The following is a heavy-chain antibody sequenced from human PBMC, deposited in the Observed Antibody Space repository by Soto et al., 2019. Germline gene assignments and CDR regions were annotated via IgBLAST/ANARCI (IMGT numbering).Heavy chain of an antibody. V-gene: IGHV3-23*01. J-gene: IGHJ6*02. D-gene: IGHD3-10*01. CDR3: AKDFDDTMVRGVIADYYYYGMDV. CDR1: GFTFSSYA. CDR2: ISGSGGRT. Sequence: EVQLLESGGGLVQPGGSLRLSCAASGFTFSSYAMSWVRQAPGKGLEWVSAISGSGGRTYYADSVKGRFTISRDNSKNTLYLQMNSLRAEDTAVYYCAKDFDDTMVRGVIADYYYYGMDVWGQGTTVTVSS.